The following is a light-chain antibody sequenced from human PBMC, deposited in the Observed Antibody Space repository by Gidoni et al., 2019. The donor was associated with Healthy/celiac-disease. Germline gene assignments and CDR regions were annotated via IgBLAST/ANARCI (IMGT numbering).Light chain of an antibody. Sequence: EIVLTQSTVTLSLSPGERATLSCRASQSVSSSYLAWYQQKPGQAPRLLIYGASSRATGIPDRFSGSGSGTDFTLTISRLEPEDFAVYYCQQYGSSPPITFGQGTRLEIK. CDR2: GAS. J-gene: IGKJ5*01. CDR1: QSVSSSY. CDR3: QQYGSSPPIT. V-gene: IGKV3-20*01.